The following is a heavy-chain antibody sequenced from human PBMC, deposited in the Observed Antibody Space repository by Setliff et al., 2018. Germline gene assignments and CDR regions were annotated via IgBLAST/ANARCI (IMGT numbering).Heavy chain of an antibody. CDR2: MYHSGST. CDR1: GYSISSDYY. V-gene: IGHV4-38-2*01. Sequence: LSLTCAVSGYSISSDYYWGWIRQPPGKGLEWIGSMYHSGSTYYNPSLKSRVTISVDTSKNQFSLKLNYVTAADTAVYYCARALGYCSRTSCYADAFDIWGQGTMVTV. J-gene: IGHJ3*02. CDR3: ARALGYCSRTSCYADAFDI. D-gene: IGHD2-2*01.